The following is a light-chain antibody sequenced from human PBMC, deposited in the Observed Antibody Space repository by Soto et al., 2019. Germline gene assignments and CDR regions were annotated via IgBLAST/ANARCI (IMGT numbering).Light chain of an antibody. V-gene: IGKV3-15*01. CDR1: QSVRNN. J-gene: IGKJ4*01. Sequence: EIVMTQSPATLSVSPGERATVPCRASQSVRNNLAWYQQKPGQAPSLLIYGASARATGIPARFSGSGFGTEFTLTISSLQSEDFAVYYCQQYHKWPLTFGGGTRVEIK. CDR2: GAS. CDR3: QQYHKWPLT.